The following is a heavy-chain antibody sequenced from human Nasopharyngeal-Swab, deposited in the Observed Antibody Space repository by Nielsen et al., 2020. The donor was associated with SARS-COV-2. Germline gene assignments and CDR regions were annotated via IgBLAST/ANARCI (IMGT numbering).Heavy chain of an antibody. D-gene: IGHD6-13*01. CDR2: LYPGDSDT. J-gene: IGHJ3*02. CDR3: ARRDSGSWYGVGAFDI. V-gene: IGHV5-51*01. CDR1: GYRFTNYW. Sequence: GESLKISCKGSGYRFTNYWIDWVRQMPGKGLEWMGILYPGDSDTRYSPSFQGQVTISADKSITTAYLQWDSLMASDTAMYYCARRDSGSWYGVGAFDIWGQGTMVTVSS.